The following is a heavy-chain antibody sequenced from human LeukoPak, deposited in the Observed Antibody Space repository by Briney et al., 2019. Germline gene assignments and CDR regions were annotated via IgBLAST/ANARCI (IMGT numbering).Heavy chain of an antibody. V-gene: IGHV3-21*01. D-gene: IGHD3-10*01. CDR3: ARVPHAMVRGVIITEFYFDY. CDR1: GLTFSSYS. J-gene: IGHJ4*02. CDR2: ISSSSNYI. Sequence: PGGSLRLSCAASGLTFSSYSMNWVRQAPGKGLEWVSSISSSSNYIYYADSVKGRFTISRDNAKNSPYLQMNSLRAEDTAVYYCARVPHAMVRGVIITEFYFDYWGQGTLVTVSS.